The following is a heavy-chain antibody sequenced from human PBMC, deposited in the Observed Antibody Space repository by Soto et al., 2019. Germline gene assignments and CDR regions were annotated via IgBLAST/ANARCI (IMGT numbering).Heavy chain of an antibody. J-gene: IGHJ5*02. CDR1: GGTFSSYA. V-gene: IGHV1-69*12. CDR3: ARGAVAAGLTRWFDP. Sequence: QVQLVQSGAEVKKPGSSVKVSCKASGGTFSSYAISWVRQAPGQGLEWMGGIIPIFGTANYAQKFQGRVTITADDSTSTAYMELRSLRSEDAAVYYCARGAVAAGLTRWFDPWGKGTLVTVSS. CDR2: IIPIFGTA. D-gene: IGHD6-19*01.